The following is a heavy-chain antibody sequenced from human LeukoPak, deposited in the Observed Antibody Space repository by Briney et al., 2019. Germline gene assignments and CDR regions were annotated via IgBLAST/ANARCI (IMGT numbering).Heavy chain of an antibody. Sequence: SETLSLTCTVSGGSISNYYWSWIQQPAGKGLEWIGRIYTSGSTNYNPSLKSRVTISVDTSKNQFSLHLDSVTAADTAVYYCARSWAGMYYPFYYFDYWGQGTLVSVSS. CDR2: IYTSGST. D-gene: IGHD1-26*01. CDR3: ARSWAGMYYPFYYFDY. V-gene: IGHV4-4*07. CDR1: GGSISNYY. J-gene: IGHJ4*02.